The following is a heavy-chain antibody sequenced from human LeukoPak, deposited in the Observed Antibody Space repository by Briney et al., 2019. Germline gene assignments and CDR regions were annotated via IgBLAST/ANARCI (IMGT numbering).Heavy chain of an antibody. D-gene: IGHD6-13*01. V-gene: IGHV1-2*02. J-gene: IGHJ4*02. CDR2: INPSSGGT. CDR1: GYTFTGYY. CDR3: ASFIAAAASGDY. Sequence: ASVKVSCKASGYTFTGYYMHWVRQAPGQGLEWMGWINPSSGGTNYAQKFQGRVTMTRDTSISTAYMELSRLRSDDTAVYYCASFIAAAASGDYWGQGTLVTVSS.